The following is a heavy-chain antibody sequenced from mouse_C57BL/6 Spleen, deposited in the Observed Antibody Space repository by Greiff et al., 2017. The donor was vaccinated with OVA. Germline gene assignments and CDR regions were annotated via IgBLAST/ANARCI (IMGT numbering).Heavy chain of an antibody. J-gene: IGHJ3*01. CDR3: ARGKPWFAD. Sequence: VQLQQPGAELVKPGASVKLSCKASGYTFTSYWMHWVKQRPGQGLEWIGMIHPNSGSTNYNEKFKSKATLTVDKSSSTAYMQLSSLTSDDSAVYYCARGKPWFADWGQGTLVTVSA. CDR2: IHPNSGST. CDR1: GYTFTSYW. V-gene: IGHV1-64*01.